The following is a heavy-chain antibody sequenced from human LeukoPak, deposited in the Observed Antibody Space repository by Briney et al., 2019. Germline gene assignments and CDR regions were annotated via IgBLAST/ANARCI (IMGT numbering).Heavy chain of an antibody. CDR2: ISSSGNYI. V-gene: IGHV3-21*01. J-gene: IGHJ4*02. D-gene: IGHD1-1*01. CDR1: GFTFSSYE. Sequence: GGSLRLSCAASGFTFSSYEMNWVRQAPGKGLEWVSSISSSGNYIFYEDSVKGRFTISRDNAKNSLYLQMNSLRAEDTAVYYCARGDDGDSAIDYWGQGTLVTVSS. CDR3: ARGDDGDSAIDY.